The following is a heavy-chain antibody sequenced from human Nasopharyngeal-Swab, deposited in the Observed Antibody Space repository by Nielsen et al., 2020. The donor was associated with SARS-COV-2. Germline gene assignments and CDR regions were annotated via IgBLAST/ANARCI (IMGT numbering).Heavy chain of an antibody. CDR2: INAGNGNT. D-gene: IGHD3-22*01. CDR1: GYTFTSYS. Sequence: ASVKVSCKASGYTFTSYSMHWVRQAPGQRLEWMGWINAGNGNTKYSQKFQGRVTITRDTSASTAYMELSSLRSEDTAVYYCAREDSSGYYHILVLDYWGQGTLVTVSS. J-gene: IGHJ4*02. V-gene: IGHV1-3*01. CDR3: AREDSSGYYHILVLDY.